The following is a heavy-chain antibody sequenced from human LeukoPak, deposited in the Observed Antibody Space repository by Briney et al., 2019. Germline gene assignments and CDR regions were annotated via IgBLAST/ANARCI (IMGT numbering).Heavy chain of an antibody. CDR3: ARGPADIVVVVAATLEFDY. J-gene: IGHJ4*02. CDR2: INPNSGGT. CDR1: GYTFTGYY. V-gene: IGHV1-2*02. Sequence: GSSVKVSCKASGYTFTGYYMHWVRQAPGQGLEWMGWINPNSGGTNYAQKVQGRVTNTRDTSISTAYMELSRLRSDDTAVYYWARGPADIVVVVAATLEFDYWGQGTLVTVSS. D-gene: IGHD2-15*01.